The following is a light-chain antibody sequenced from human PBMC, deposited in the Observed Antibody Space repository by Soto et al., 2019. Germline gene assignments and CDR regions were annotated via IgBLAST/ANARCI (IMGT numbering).Light chain of an antibody. Sequence: DIQMTQSPSSLSASVGDRVTITCRASQSISSYLNWYQQKPGKAPKLLIYAASSLHSGVPSRFSGSGSGTGFTLTISSLQPEDFATYYCQQSYSTPWAFGQGTKVGIK. CDR2: AAS. J-gene: IGKJ1*01. CDR1: QSISSY. CDR3: QQSYSTPWA. V-gene: IGKV1-39*01.